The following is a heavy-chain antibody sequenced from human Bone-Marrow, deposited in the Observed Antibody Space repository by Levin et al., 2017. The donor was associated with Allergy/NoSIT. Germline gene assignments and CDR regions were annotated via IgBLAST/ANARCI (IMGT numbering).Heavy chain of an antibody. CDR3: ARDSIAYCSSSSCYRRSWFDP. CDR1: GYTFTNYG. Sequence: ASVKVSCKASGYTFTNYGISWLRQAPGQGLEWMGWISTFSGDKKYAQKVQGRVTMTTDTSTTTAYMELRSLRSDDTAVYYCARDSIAYCSSSSCYRRSWFDPWGQGTLVTVSS. CDR2: ISTFSGDK. V-gene: IGHV1-18*01. J-gene: IGHJ5*02. D-gene: IGHD2-15*01.